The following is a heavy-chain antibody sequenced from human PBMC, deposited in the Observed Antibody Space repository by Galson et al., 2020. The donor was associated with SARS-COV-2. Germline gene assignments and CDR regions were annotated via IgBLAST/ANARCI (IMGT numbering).Heavy chain of an antibody. D-gene: IGHD2-21*01. CDR1: GGSMSSGGYY. J-gene: IGHJ6*02. V-gene: IGHV4-31*03. CDR3: ARDCGYHCFYGFYGLDV. Sequence: SETLSLTCTVSGGSMSSGGYYWTWIRQHPGKALEWIGYISYSGTTKYNTSLKSRVTISVDTSKNQFSLELSSVTAADTAVYYCARDCGYHCFYGFYGLDVWGQGTTVTVSS. CDR2: ISYSGTT.